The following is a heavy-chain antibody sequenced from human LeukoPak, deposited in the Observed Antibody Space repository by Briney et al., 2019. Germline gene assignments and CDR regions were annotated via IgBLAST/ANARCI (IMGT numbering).Heavy chain of an antibody. J-gene: IGHJ4*02. Sequence: GRSLRLSCAASGFTFDDYAMHWVRQAPGKGLEWVSGISWNSGSIGYADSVKGRFTISRENAKNSLYLQMNSLRAEDTALYYCAKDRGSYSEYYFDYWGQGTLVTVSS. CDR2: ISWNSGSI. CDR3: AKDRGSYSEYYFDY. D-gene: IGHD1-26*01. CDR1: GFTFDDYA. V-gene: IGHV3-9*01.